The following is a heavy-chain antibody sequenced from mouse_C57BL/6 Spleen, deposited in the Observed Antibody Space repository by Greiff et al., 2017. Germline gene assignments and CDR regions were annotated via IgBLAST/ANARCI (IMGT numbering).Heavy chain of an antibody. D-gene: IGHD3-2*02. V-gene: IGHV1-15*01. J-gene: IGHJ3*01. CDR2: IDPETGGT. Sequence: QVQLQQSGAELVRPGASVTLSCTASGYTFTDYEMHWVKQTPVHGLEWIGAIDPETGGTAYNQKFKGKAILTADKSSSTAYMELRSLTSEGSAVYYCTREGQRRLPAWFAYWGQGTLVTVSA. CDR1: GYTFTDYE. CDR3: TREGQRRLPAWFAY.